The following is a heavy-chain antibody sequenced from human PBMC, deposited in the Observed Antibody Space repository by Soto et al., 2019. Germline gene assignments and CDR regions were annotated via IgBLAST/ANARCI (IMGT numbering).Heavy chain of an antibody. Sequence: PGGSLRLSCAASGFTFSSYGMHWVRQAPGKGLEWVAVISYDGSNKYYADSVKGRFTISRDNSKNTLYLQMNSLRAKDTAVYYCAKERTDILTSRAGLDPWGQGTLVTVSS. CDR3: AKERTDILTSRAGLDP. CDR1: GFTFSSYG. V-gene: IGHV3-30*18. D-gene: IGHD3-9*01. CDR2: ISYDGSNK. J-gene: IGHJ5*02.